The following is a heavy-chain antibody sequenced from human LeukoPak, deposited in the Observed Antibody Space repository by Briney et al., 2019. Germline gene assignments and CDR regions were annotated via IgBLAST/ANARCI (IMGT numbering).Heavy chain of an antibody. V-gene: IGHV1-24*01. D-gene: IGHD3-10*01. Sequence: ASVKVSCKVSGYTLTELSMHWVRQAPGKGLEWMGGFDPEDGETIYAQTFQGRVTMTEDTSTDTAYMELSSLRSEDTAVYYCATAKRSFGELLYLGYWGQGTLVTVSS. J-gene: IGHJ4*02. CDR3: ATAKRSFGELLYLGY. CDR1: GYTLTELS. CDR2: FDPEDGET.